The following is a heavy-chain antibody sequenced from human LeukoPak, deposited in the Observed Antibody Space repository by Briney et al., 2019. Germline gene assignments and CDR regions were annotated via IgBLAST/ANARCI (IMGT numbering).Heavy chain of an antibody. D-gene: IGHD3-10*01. CDR3: ARENDYYGPLAGVSHAFDI. CDR2: INAGNGNT. V-gene: IGHV1-3*01. Sequence: ASVKVSCKASGYTFTSYAMHWVRQAPGQRLEWMGWINAGNGNTKYSQKFQGRVTITRDTSASTAYMELSSLRSEDTAVYYCARENDYYGPLAGVSHAFDIWGQGTMVTVSS. J-gene: IGHJ3*02. CDR1: GYTFTSYA.